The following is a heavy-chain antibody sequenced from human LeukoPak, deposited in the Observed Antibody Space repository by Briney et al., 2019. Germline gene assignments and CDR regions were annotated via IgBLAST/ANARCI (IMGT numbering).Heavy chain of an antibody. J-gene: IGHJ6*03. V-gene: IGHV3-30*02. D-gene: IGHD5-12*01. CDR1: GFTFISYG. CDR2: IRYDGSNK. CDR3: AKDTVKVTTIRRVPHYMDV. Sequence: PGGSLRLSCAASGFTFISYGMHWVRQAPGKGLEWVTSIRYDGSNKYYADSVKGRFIISRDNSKNTLHLQMNSLRAEDTAVYYCAKDTVKVTTIRRVPHYMDVWGKGTTVTIS.